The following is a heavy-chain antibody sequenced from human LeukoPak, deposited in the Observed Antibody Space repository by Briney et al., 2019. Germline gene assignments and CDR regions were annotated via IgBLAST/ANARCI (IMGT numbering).Heavy chain of an antibody. CDR2: IISDGITT. Sequence: GGSLRLSCAASGLTFHNTWMHWIRQAPGKGLVWVSRIISDGITTTYADSVKGRFTISRDNAKNTLYLQMNSLRADDAAVYYCAADGEYAFLVWGQGTMVTVSS. CDR3: AADGEYAFLV. D-gene: IGHD2/OR15-2a*01. J-gene: IGHJ3*01. V-gene: IGHV3-74*01. CDR1: GLTFHNTW.